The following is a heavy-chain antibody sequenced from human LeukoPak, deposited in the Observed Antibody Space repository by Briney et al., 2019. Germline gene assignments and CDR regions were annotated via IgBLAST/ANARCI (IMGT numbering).Heavy chain of an antibody. J-gene: IGHJ6*02. CDR3: VKAGYSSTWSHYGMDV. Sequence: PGGSLRLSCAASGFTFDDYAMHWVRQAPGKGLDWVAVISNDGRRKYYSDSVKGRFTISRDNSKKTLYLQMNSLRAEDTGLYYCVKAGYSSTWSHYGMDVWGQGTTVTVSS. CDR1: GFTFDDYA. D-gene: IGHD2-2*01. V-gene: IGHV3-30*18. CDR2: ISNDGRRK.